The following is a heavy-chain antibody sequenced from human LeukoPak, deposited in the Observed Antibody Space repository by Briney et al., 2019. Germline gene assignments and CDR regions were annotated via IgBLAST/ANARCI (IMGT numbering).Heavy chain of an antibody. CDR1: GYSINNGYY. J-gene: IGHJ4*02. D-gene: IGHD2-15*01. Sequence: PSETLSLTCIVSGYSINNGYYWGWIRQPPGRGLEWIGSIYHSGKTYYNPSLKSRVTISVDTSKTQFSLKLISVTAADTAVYYCARGGDIVVVLAAIRYWGQGTLVTVSS. CDR2: IYHSGKT. V-gene: IGHV4-38-2*02. CDR3: ARGGDIVVVLAAIRY.